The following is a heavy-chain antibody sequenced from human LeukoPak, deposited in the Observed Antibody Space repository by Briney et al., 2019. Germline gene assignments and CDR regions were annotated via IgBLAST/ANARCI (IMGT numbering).Heavy chain of an antibody. J-gene: IGHJ4*02. Sequence: SETLSLTCTVSGGSISSYYWSWIRQPPGKGLEWIGHIYYSGSTSYNPSLKSRVTISIDTSKNQFSLRLSSVTAADTAVYYCARGAAGYSYGWGQGTLVTVSS. D-gene: IGHD5-18*01. CDR3: ARGAAGYSYG. V-gene: IGHV4-59*01. CDR2: IYYSGST. CDR1: GGSISSYY.